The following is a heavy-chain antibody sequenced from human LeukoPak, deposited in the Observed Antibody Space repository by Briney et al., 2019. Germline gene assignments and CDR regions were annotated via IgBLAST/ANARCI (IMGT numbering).Heavy chain of an antibody. J-gene: IGHJ4*02. CDR1: GYTFTSYY. CDR3: ARVQHYYDSSGSLYY. D-gene: IGHD3-22*01. Sequence: GASVKVSCKASGYTFTSYYMHWVRQAPGQGLEWMGIINPSGGSTSYAQKFQGRVTMTRDTSTSTVYMELSSLRSEDAAVYYCARVQHYYDSSGSLYYWGQGTLVTVSS. V-gene: IGHV1-46*03. CDR2: INPSGGST.